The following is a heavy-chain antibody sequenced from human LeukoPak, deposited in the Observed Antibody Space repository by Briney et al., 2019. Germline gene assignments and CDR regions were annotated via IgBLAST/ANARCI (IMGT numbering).Heavy chain of an antibody. CDR2: MSASGGST. CDR1: GFTFSSYA. CDR3: ANLVGYYDGSGSSVRLFDY. V-gene: IGHV3-23*01. J-gene: IGHJ4*02. D-gene: IGHD3-10*01. Sequence: GGSLRLSCAASGFTFSSYAMSWVRQAPGKGLEWVSAMSASGGSTYYADSVKGRFTISRDNSKKTLYLQMNSLRAEDTAVYYCANLVGYYDGSGSSVRLFDYWGQGTLVTVSS.